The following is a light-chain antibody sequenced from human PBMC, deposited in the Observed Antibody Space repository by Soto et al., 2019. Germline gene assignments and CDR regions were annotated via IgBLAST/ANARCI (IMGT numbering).Light chain of an antibody. CDR2: GAF. CDR1: QSINSN. Sequence: IVMTESPVTLSVSPGERARLSCRASQSINSNLAWYQQKPGQAPSLLIYGAFTRATGIPARFSGTGSGTEFTLTISSLQSEDLALYYCQQYNDWPLTFGQGTKVDIK. CDR3: QQYNDWPLT. J-gene: IGKJ1*01. V-gene: IGKV3-15*01.